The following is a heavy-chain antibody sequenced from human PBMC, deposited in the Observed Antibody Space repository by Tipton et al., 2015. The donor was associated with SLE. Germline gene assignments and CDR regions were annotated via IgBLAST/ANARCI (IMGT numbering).Heavy chain of an antibody. Sequence: QVQLVQSGAELKKPGASVQVSCKASGYTFTSYSITWVRQAPGQGLEWMGWINVGNGNTLDSQRLQGRVTITRDTAATTVYMELSSLRSEDTAVYYCGSVEMAMINLSQWYYYMDVWGTGTTVTVSS. D-gene: IGHD5-12*01. CDR1: GYTFTSYS. CDR3: GSVEMAMINLSQWYYYMDV. J-gene: IGHJ6*03. V-gene: IGHV1-18*01. CDR2: INVGNGNT.